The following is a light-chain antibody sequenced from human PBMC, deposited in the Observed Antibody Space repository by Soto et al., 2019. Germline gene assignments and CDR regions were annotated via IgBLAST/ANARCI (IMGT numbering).Light chain of an antibody. V-gene: IGLV2-14*03. J-gene: IGLJ1*01. Sequence: QSVLTQPASVSGSPGQSIAISCTGTSSDVGAFNYVSWYQQHPGKAPKFMIFDVSSRPSGVSDRFSGSKSGNTASLTISGLQTEDVAVYYCASYETCSPYVFGTGTNVP. CDR1: SSDVGAFNY. CDR3: ASYETCSPYV. CDR2: DVS.